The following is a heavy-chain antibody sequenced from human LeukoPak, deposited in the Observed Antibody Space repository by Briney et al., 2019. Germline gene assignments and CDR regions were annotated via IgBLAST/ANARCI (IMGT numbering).Heavy chain of an antibody. CDR1: GFTFSSYS. V-gene: IGHV3-21*01. J-gene: IGHJ4*02. Sequence: GGSLRLSCAASGFTFSSYSMNWVRQAPGKGLEWVSSISSSSGYIYYADSVKGRFTISRDNAKNSLYLQMNSLRAEDTAVYYCARDISPPPYFDYWGQGTLVTVSS. CDR3: ARDISPPPYFDY. CDR2: ISSSSGYI.